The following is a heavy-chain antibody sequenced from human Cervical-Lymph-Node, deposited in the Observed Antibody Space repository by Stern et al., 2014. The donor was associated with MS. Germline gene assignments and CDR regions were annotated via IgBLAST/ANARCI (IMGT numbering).Heavy chain of an antibody. CDR1: GDSISSSNW. J-gene: IGHJ5*02. CDR2: IYHAGTT. CDR3: VRALGSSSFRYWFDP. Sequence: QLQLQESGPGLVKPSGTLSLTCAVSGDSISSSNWWSWVRQSPGKGLEWVGDIYHAGTTNYNSTLKSRLTISADNSKNQFSLKFTFETAADTAVYYCVRALGSSSFRYWFDPWGQGTLVIVSS. V-gene: IGHV4-4*02. D-gene: IGHD6-13*01.